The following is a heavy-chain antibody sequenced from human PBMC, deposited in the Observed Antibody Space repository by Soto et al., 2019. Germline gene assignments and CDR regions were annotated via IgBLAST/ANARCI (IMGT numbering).Heavy chain of an antibody. D-gene: IGHD3-3*01. CDR1: GGSFSGYY. CDR3: ARIFGVVIIRVYYYYGMDV. Sequence: SETLSLTCAVYGGSFSGYYWSWIRQPPGKGLEWIGEINHSGSTNYNPSLKSRVTISVDTSKNQFSLKLSSVTAADTAVYYCARIFGVVIIRVYYYYGMDVWGQGTTVT. V-gene: IGHV4-34*01. J-gene: IGHJ6*02. CDR2: INHSGST.